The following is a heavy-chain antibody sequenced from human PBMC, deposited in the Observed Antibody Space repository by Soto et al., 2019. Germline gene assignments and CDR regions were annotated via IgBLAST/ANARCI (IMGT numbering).Heavy chain of an antibody. Sequence: QVQLQESGPGLVKPSQTLSLTCTVSGGSISSGGYYWSWIRQHPGKGLEWIGYIYYSGSTYYNPSLKSRANISVDTSKHQFSLKLSSVTAADTAVYYCARELRFGEDYYGMDVWGQGTTVTVSS. CDR2: IYYSGST. D-gene: IGHD3-10*01. V-gene: IGHV4-31*03. CDR1: GGSISSGGYY. J-gene: IGHJ6*02. CDR3: ARELRFGEDYYGMDV.